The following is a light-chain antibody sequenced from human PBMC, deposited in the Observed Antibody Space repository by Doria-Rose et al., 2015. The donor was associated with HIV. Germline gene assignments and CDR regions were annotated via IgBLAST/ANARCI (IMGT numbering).Light chain of an antibody. Sequence: TQSPGTLSLSPGERATLSCRASQSFSSTYLAWYQQNPSKAHSLFIYDGSNRSTGIPDWLSASGSGTDFTLTINRLEHEDFALYYCHQYGTSWTFGQGTKVE. CDR2: DGS. CDR3: HQYGTSWT. V-gene: IGKV3-20*01. CDR1: QSFSSTY. J-gene: IGKJ1*01.